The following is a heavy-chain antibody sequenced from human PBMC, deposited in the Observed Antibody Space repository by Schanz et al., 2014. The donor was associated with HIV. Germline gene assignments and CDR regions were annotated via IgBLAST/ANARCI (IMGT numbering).Heavy chain of an antibody. J-gene: IGHJ4*02. D-gene: IGHD5-18*01. CDR3: ARGYKYGRD. CDR2: ISSSGVTI. Sequence: EVQLLESGGGLVQPGGSLRLTCAASGLTFSGSAMNWVRQAPGKGLEWVSYISSSGVTIYYTDSAKGRFTISRDNARNLLYLQMNGLRAEDTAVYYCARGYKYGRDWGQGTLVTVSS. CDR1: GLTFSGSA. V-gene: IGHV3-48*04.